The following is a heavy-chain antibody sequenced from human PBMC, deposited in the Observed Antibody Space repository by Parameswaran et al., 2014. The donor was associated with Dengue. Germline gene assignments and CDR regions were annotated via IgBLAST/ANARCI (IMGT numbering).Heavy chain of an antibody. D-gene: IGHD3-3*01. CDR2: IYYSGST. V-gene: IGHV4-59*01. CDR3: ARVRGPWYDFWSGPHHYFDY. Sequence: RWIRQPPGKGLEWIGYIYYSGSTNYNPSLKSRVTISVDTSKNQFSLKLSSVTAADTAVYYCARVRGPWYDFWSGPHHYFDYWGQGTLVTVSS. J-gene: IGHJ4*02.